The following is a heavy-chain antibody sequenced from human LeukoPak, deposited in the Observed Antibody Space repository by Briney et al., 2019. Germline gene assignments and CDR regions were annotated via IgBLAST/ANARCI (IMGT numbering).Heavy chain of an antibody. CDR2: ISSGSSTI. D-gene: IGHD3-22*01. CDR3: ARVERSYYDSSGYYYLDY. Sequence: PGGSLRLSCAASGFTFSSYSLNWVRQAPGKGLEWVSYISSGSSTIFYADSVKGRFTISRDNAKNSLYLEINSLRDEDTAVYYCARVERSYYDSSGYYYLDYWGQGTLVTVSS. CDR1: GFTFSSYS. J-gene: IGHJ4*02. V-gene: IGHV3-48*02.